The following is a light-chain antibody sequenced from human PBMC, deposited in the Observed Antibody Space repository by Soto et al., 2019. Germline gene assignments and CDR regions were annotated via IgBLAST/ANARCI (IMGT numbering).Light chain of an antibody. Sequence: QSVLTQPASVSGTPGQSITISCTGSNSDVGIYDFVSWYQHHPGRAPKLIVSEVSHRPSGVSARFSGSKSGNTASLTIAGLQAEDEADYYCSSYTSSVTYLFGNGTKVTVL. V-gene: IGLV2-14*01. CDR2: EVS. J-gene: IGLJ1*01. CDR1: NSDVGIYDF. CDR3: SSYTSSVTYL.